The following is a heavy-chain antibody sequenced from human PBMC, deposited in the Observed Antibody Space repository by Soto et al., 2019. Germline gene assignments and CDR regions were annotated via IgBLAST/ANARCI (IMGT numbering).Heavy chain of an antibody. CDR3: ARVPRGSGYYRSGFDY. V-gene: IGHV4-34*01. Sequence: PSETLSLTCAVYGGSFSGYYWSWIRQPPGRGLEWIGEINHSGSTNYNPSLKSRVTISVDTSKNQFSLKLSSVTAADTAVYYCARVPRGSGYYRSGFDYWGQGTLVTVSS. D-gene: IGHD3-22*01. J-gene: IGHJ4*02. CDR2: INHSGST. CDR1: GGSFSGYY.